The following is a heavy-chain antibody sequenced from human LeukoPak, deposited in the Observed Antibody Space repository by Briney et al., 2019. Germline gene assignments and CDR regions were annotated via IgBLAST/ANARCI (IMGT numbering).Heavy chain of an antibody. CDR2: FDPEDGET. CDR1: GYTLTELS. J-gene: IGHJ3*02. Sequence: GASVKVSCKVSGYTLTELSMHWVRQAPGKGLEWMGGFDPEDGETIYAQKFQGRVTMTEDTSTDTAYMELSSLGSEDTAVYYCATSQAALGASDAFDIWGQGTMVTVSS. D-gene: IGHD2-15*01. CDR3: ATSQAALGASDAFDI. V-gene: IGHV1-24*01.